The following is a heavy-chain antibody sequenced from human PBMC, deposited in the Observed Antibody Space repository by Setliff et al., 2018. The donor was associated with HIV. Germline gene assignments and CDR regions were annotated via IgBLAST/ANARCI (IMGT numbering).Heavy chain of an antibody. CDR2: ISSDGSDK. J-gene: IGHJ4*02. CDR3: AKAPGTQAYYFDR. D-gene: IGHD1-26*01. Sequence: GGSLRLSCAASEFIFSRYAIYWVRQAPGKGLEWVAVISSDGSDKYYADSVKGRFTISRDNSKNTLYLQMDGLRAEDTALYYCAKAPGTQAYYFDRWGQGTLVTVSS. V-gene: IGHV3-30*07. CDR1: EFIFSRYA.